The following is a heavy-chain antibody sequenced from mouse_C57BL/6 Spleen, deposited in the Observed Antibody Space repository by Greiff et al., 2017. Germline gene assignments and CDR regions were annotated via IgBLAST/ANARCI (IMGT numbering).Heavy chain of an antibody. D-gene: IGHD1-1*01. CDR1: GYAFSSYW. Sequence: QVQLQPSGAELVKPGASVKISCKASGYAFSSYWMNWVKQRPGKGLEWIGQIYPGDGDTNYNGKFKGKATLTSDKSSRPAYMQLSSLTSEDSAVYCGARRDGSSDNWDFDVWGTGTTVTVSS. CDR3: ARRDGSSDNWDFDV. V-gene: IGHV1-80*01. J-gene: IGHJ1*03. CDR2: IYPGDGDT.